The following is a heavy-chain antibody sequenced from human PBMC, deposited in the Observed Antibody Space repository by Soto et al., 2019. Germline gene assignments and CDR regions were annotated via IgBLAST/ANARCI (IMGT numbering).Heavy chain of an antibody. J-gene: IGHJ4*02. V-gene: IGHV6-1*01. Sequence: QTLSLTCAISGASVSSNSAAWNWIRQSPSRGLEWLGRTYYRSNWYNDYAVSVKSRITINPDTSKNQFSLQLNSVTPEDTAVYYCAYTAMARGHFDYWGQGTLVTVSS. D-gene: IGHD5-18*01. CDR3: AYTAMARGHFDY. CDR1: GASVSSNSAA. CDR2: TYYRSNWYN.